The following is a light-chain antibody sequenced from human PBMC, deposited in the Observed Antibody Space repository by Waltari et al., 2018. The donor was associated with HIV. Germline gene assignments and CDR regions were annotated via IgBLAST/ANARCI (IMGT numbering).Light chain of an antibody. J-gene: IGLJ3*02. Sequence: QSVLTQPPPASGTPGQRVTISCSGSSSNIGSNTVHWYQPLPGTAPKPLISSNNQRPSGVPDRFSGSKSGTSASLAISGLQSEDEADYYCAAWDDSLAWVFGGGTKLTVL. V-gene: IGLV1-44*01. CDR3: AAWDDSLAWV. CDR2: SNN. CDR1: SSNIGSNT.